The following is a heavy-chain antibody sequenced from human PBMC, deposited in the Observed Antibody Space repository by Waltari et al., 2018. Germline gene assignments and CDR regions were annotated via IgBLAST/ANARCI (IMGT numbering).Heavy chain of an antibody. J-gene: IGHJ4*02. Sequence: QVQLVESGGGVVQPGRSLRLSCAASGFTFSSYAMHWVRQAPGKGLEWVAVILYDGSNKYYADSVKGRFTISRDNSKNTLYLQMNSLRAEDTAVYYCAREGYSSSWYYFDYWGQGTLVTVSS. V-gene: IGHV3-30-3*01. CDR3: AREGYSSSWYYFDY. CDR1: GFTFSSYA. CDR2: ILYDGSNK. D-gene: IGHD6-13*01.